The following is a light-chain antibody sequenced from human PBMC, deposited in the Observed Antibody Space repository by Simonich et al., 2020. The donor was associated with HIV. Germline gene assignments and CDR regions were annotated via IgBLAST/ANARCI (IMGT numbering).Light chain of an antibody. CDR3: QQRSNRPLT. V-gene: IGKV3-11*01. CDR1: QSVSSN. J-gene: IGKJ4*01. Sequence: EIVMTQSPATLSVSPGERATLSCGASQSVSSNLAWDQQRPGQAPRLLIYDASNRATGIPARFSGSGSGTDFTLTISSLEPEDFAVYYCQQRSNRPLTFGGGTKVEIK. CDR2: DAS.